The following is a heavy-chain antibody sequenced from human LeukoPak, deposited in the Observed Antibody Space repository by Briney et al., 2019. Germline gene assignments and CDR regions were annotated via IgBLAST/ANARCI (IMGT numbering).Heavy chain of an antibody. CDR3: ARGLSSIFVRTYMDV. V-gene: IGHV4-34*01. CDR2: INHSGST. J-gene: IGHJ6*03. CDR1: GGSFSDFY. Sequence: SETLSLTCAVYGGSFSDFYWSWIRQSPGKGLEWIGEINHSGSTDYSPSLKSRVTISVDTSKNQFSLRLNSVTAADTAVYYCARGLSSIFVRTYMDVWGKGTTVTVSS. D-gene: IGHD3-10*01.